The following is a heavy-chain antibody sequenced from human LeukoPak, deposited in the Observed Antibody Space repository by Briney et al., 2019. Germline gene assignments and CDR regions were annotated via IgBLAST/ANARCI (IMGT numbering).Heavy chain of an antibody. J-gene: IGHJ6*03. CDR3: ARHRAPYCSSTSCYDWLGYYYYYYMDV. CDR2: IYHSGST. V-gene: IGHV4-38-2*02. D-gene: IGHD2-2*01. CDR1: GYSISSGYY. Sequence: SEALSLTCTVSGYSISSGYYWGWIRQPPGKGLEWIGSIYHSGSTYYNPSLKSRVTISVDTSKNQFSLKLSSVTAADTAVYYCARHRAPYCSSTSCYDWLGYYYYYYMDVWGKGTTVTISS.